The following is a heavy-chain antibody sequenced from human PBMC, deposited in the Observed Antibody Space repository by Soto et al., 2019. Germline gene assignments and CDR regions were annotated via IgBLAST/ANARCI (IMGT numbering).Heavy chain of an antibody. D-gene: IGHD2-15*01. Sequence: ASVKVPCKASGYTFTSYYMHWVRQAPGQGLEWMGIINPSGGSTSYAQKFQGRVTMTRDTSTSTVYMELSSLRSEDTAVYYCASPLAGSRPGVYCSGGSCAVDAFDIWGQGTMVTVSS. CDR1: GYTFTSYY. CDR3: ASPLAGSRPGVYCSGGSCAVDAFDI. CDR2: INPSGGST. V-gene: IGHV1-46*03. J-gene: IGHJ3*02.